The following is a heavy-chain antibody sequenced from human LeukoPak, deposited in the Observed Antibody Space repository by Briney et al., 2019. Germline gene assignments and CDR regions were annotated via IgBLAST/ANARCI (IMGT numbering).Heavy chain of an antibody. Sequence: PSQTLSLTCTVSGGSIRSGSYYWSWIRQPAGKGLEWIGRIYTSGSTNYNPSLKSRVTISVDTSKNQFSLKLSSVTAADTAVYYCARVDTAMVRYDYWGQGTLVTVSS. CDR1: GGSIRSGSYY. J-gene: IGHJ4*02. CDR2: IYTSGST. V-gene: IGHV4-61*02. D-gene: IGHD5-18*01. CDR3: ARVDTAMVRYDY.